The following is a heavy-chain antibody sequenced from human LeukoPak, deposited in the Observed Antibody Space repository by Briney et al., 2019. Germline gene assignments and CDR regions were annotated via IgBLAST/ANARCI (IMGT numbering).Heavy chain of an antibody. CDR1: GFTFSSYG. D-gene: IGHD3-22*01. V-gene: IGHV3-33*06. Sequence: PGGSLRLSCAASGFTFSSYGMHWVRQAPGKGLEWVAVIWYDGSNKYYADSVKGRFTISRDNSKNTLYLQMNSLRAEDTAVYYCAKSWEAHDYYDSSGYLIGGDASDIWGQGTMVTVSS. CDR3: AKSWEAHDYYDSSGYLIGGDASDI. CDR2: IWYDGSNK. J-gene: IGHJ3*02.